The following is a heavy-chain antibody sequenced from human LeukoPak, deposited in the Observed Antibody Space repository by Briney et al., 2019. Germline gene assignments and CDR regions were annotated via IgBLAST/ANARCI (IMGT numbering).Heavy chain of an antibody. D-gene: IGHD3-22*01. CDR3: ARSHYDSSGSPIFGLGVDY. CDR1: GGSISSGGYS. J-gene: IGHJ4*02. V-gene: IGHV4-30-2*06. Sequence: PSETLSLTCAVSGGSISSGGYSWTWIRQSPGKGLEWMGYIYHSGSTYYNPSLKSRVTISVDRSKNQFSLKLSSVTAADTGVYYCARSHYDSSGSPIFGLGVDYWGQGTLVTVSS. CDR2: IYHSGST.